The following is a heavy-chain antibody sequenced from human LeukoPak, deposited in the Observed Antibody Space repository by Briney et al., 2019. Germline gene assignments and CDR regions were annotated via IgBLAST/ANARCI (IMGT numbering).Heavy chain of an antibody. V-gene: IGHV4-59*01. CDR2: ICYSGST. CDR3: ARVLRVDDYYGTTGYAFDI. CDR1: GDSMTGFY. J-gene: IGHJ3*02. Sequence: SETLSLTCTVSGDSMTGFYWNWIRQSPGKGLEWIGYICYSGSTKYNPSLKSRVTISIDTSNNQFSLKLNSVTAADTALYYCARVLRVDDYYGTTGYAFDIWGQGTMVTVSS. D-gene: IGHD3-22*01.